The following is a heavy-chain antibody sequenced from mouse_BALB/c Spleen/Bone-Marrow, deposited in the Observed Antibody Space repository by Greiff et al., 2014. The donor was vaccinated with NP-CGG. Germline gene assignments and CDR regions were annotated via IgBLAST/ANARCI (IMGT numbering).Heavy chain of an antibody. CDR2: INPSNGGT. J-gene: IGHJ4*01. D-gene: IGHD2-10*01. CDR1: GYTFTSYY. V-gene: IGHV1S81*02. Sequence: QVQLKESGAELVKPGASVKLSCKASGYTFTSYYLYWVKQRPGQGLEWIGEINPSNGGTNFNERFKSKASLTVDKYSSTAYMQLNSLTSEDSAVYYCTRRSLLSDYYSMDYWGQGTSVTVSS. CDR3: TRRSLLSDYYSMDY.